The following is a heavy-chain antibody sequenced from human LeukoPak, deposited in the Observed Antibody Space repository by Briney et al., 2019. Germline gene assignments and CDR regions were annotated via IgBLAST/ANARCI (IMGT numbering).Heavy chain of an antibody. J-gene: IGHJ5*02. CDR2: MHPGDSDT. CDR1: GYTFTSHW. CDR3: ARGVSCSGDSCYPNWLDP. Sequence: LGESLKISCKGSGYTFTSHWIGWVRQMPGKGLEWMGIMHPGDSDTRVSPSFQGQVTILVDKSINTAYLQWSSLKASDTALYYCARGVSCSGDSCYPNWLDPWGQGTLVTVSS. D-gene: IGHD2-15*01. V-gene: IGHV5-51*01.